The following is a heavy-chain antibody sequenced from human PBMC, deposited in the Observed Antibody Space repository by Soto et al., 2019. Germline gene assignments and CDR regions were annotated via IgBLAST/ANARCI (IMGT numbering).Heavy chain of an antibody. V-gene: IGHV1-8*01. D-gene: IGHD6-6*01. CDR3: AVRTDTSSSLAWDY. Sequence: ASVKVSCKASGYTFTSYDINWVRQATGQGLEWMGWMNPNSGNTGYAQKLQGRVTMTTDTSTSTAYMELRSLRSDDTAVYYCAVRTDTSSSLAWDYWGQGTLVTVSS. J-gene: IGHJ4*02. CDR2: MNPNSGNT. CDR1: GYTFTSYD.